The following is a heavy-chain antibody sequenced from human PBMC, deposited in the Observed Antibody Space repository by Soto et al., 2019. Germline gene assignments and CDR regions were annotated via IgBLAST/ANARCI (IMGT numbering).Heavy chain of an antibody. CDR1: GFSLSTSAEG. Sequence: QITLKESGPTLVKPTQTLTLTCTFSGFSLSTSAEGVGWIRQPPGKALEWLALIYWDGDERYSPSVKSRLTITKDTSKNHVVLTMTNMDPADTATYSCAHGSCTSADCYPNPYHDYWGHGILVNVSS. D-gene: IGHD2-2*01. J-gene: IGHJ4*01. V-gene: IGHV2-5*02. CDR2: IYWDGDE. CDR3: AHGSCTSADCYPNPYHDY.